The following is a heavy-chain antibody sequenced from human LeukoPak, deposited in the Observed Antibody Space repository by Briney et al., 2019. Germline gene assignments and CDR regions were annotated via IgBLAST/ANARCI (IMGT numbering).Heavy chain of an antibody. CDR3: VRNGHPGNYDLGYFDF. Sequence: GGSLRLSCAASGFTFSNFWMNWVRQAPGKGLEWVANIKQDGSVKHYVDSVKGRFTISRDNTKNSLYLQMNSLRAEDTAVYYCVRNGHPGNYDLGYFDFWGQGTLVTVSS. V-gene: IGHV3-7*01. CDR1: GFTFSNFW. J-gene: IGHJ4*02. D-gene: IGHD4-11*01. CDR2: IKQDGSVK.